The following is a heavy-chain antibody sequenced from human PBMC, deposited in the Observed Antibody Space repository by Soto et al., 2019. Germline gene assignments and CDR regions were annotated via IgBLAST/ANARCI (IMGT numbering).Heavy chain of an antibody. Sequence: PGGSLRLSCAASGFIFSSYAMSWARQAPGKXLEWVSVISGSGGSTDYADSVKGRFTISRDNGKNTLYLQMNSLRVEDTAVYYCAKSGGYCSSTSCYSYRFDPWGQGTLVTVSS. CDR3: AKSGGYCSSTSCYSYRFDP. CDR1: GFIFSSYA. V-gene: IGHV3-23*01. D-gene: IGHD2-2*02. J-gene: IGHJ5*02. CDR2: ISGSGGST.